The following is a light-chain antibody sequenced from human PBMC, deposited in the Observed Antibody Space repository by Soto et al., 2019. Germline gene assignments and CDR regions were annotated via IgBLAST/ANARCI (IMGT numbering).Light chain of an antibody. J-gene: IGKJ5*01. CDR3: QQYGSSHT. CDR1: QSVSNNH. V-gene: IGKV3-20*01. Sequence: EVLLTQSPVNLSLSPGERAALSCRASQSVSNNHLAWYQQKPGKAPRLLIYGASNRATGIPDRLSGSGSGTDFTLTIRRLEPEYFAVYYCQQYGSSHTFGQGTRLEIK. CDR2: GAS.